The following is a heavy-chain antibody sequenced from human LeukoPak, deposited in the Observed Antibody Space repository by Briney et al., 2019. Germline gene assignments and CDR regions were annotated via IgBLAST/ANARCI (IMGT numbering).Heavy chain of an antibody. CDR1: GYTFTGYY. D-gene: IGHD2/OR15-2a*01. J-gene: IGHJ4*02. V-gene: IGHV1-46*01. CDR3: ARHKEVGDYYYFDY. Sequence: AASVKASCKASGYTFTGYYIHWVRQAPGQGLVWMGRINPSGGSTSYTQKFQGRVTMTRDTSTTTVYMELSSLRSQDTAVYYCARHKEVGDYYYFDYWGQGTLVTVSS. CDR2: INPSGGST.